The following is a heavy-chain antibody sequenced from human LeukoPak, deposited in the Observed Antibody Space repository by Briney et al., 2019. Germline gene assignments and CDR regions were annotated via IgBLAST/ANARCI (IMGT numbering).Heavy chain of an antibody. CDR1: GFTFNKYA. CDR2: ISYDGSNK. J-gene: IGHJ4*02. V-gene: IGHV3-30-3*01. D-gene: IGHD4-17*01. Sequence: PGGSLRLSCAASGFTFNKYAIHWARQAPGKGLEWVAVISYDGSNKYYADSVKGRFTISRDNSKNTLYLQMNSLRAEDTAVCYCARETGSAVGSTDFDYWGQGTLVTVSS. CDR3: ARETGSAVGSTDFDY.